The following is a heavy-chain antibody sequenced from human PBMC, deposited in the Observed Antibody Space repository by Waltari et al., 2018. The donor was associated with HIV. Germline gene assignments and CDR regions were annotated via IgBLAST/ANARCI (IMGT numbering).Heavy chain of an antibody. J-gene: IGHJ6*02. D-gene: IGHD3-22*01. V-gene: IGHV3-21*01. CDR3: ARQDSSGGNYYYGMDV. CDR2: ISSSSIYI. Sequence: EVQLVESGGGLVKPGGSLRLSCAASGFTFSRYSMHWVLQARGKGLEWVSSISSSSIYISYADSVKGRFTISRDNAKNSLYLQMNSLRAEDTAVYYCARQDSSGGNYYYGMDVWGQGTTVTVSS. CDR1: GFTFSRYS.